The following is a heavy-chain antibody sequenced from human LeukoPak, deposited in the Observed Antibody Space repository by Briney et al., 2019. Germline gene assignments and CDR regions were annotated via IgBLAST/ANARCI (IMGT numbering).Heavy chain of an antibody. CDR3: ARRLSNLAARQNWFDP. CDR1: GGSISTTSHY. Sequence: PSETLSLTCTVSGGSISTTSHYWGWIRQPPGKGLEWFGSIFYSGTTYYNPSLKTRVTISLDTSKNQFSLRLSSVTAADTAVYYCARRLSNLAARQNWFDPWGQGTLVTVSS. J-gene: IGHJ5*02. CDR2: IFYSGTT. V-gene: IGHV4-39*01. D-gene: IGHD6-6*01.